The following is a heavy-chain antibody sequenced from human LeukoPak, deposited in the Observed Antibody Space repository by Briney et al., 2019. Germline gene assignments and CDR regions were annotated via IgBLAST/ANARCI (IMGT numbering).Heavy chain of an antibody. CDR3: AKDLWGDTAMVLNY. D-gene: IGHD5-18*01. CDR1: GFTFSSYY. J-gene: IGHJ4*02. CDR2: IRYDGSNK. Sequence: GGSLRLSCAASGFTFSSYYMHWVRQAPGKGLEWVAFIRYDGSNKYYANSVKGRFTISRDNSKNTLYLQMNSLRAEDTAVYYCAKDLWGDTAMVLNYWGQGTLVTVSS. V-gene: IGHV3-30*02.